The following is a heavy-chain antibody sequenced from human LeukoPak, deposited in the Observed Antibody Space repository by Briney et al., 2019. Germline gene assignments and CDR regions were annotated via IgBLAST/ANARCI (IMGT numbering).Heavy chain of an antibody. J-gene: IGHJ4*02. CDR2: INPSGGST. V-gene: IGHV1-46*01. Sequence: ASVKVSCKASGYTFTSYYIHWVRQAPGQGLEWMGIINPSGGSTSYAQKFQGSVTMTRDTSTSTVYMELSSLRSEDTAVYYCARATLKKDIVVVPAADFGYWGQGTLVTVSS. D-gene: IGHD2-2*01. CDR3: ARATLKKDIVVVPAADFGY. CDR1: GYTFTSYY.